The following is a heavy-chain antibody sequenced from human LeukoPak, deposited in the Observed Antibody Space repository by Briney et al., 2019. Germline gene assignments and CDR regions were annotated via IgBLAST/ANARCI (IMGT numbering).Heavy chain of an antibody. CDR2: ISYDGSNK. CDR3: ARGGGYGDEAY. Sequence: GGSLRLSCAASGFTFSSYAMHWVRQAPGKGLEWVAVISYDGSNKYYADSVKGRFTISRDNSKNTLYLQMNSLRAEDTAVYYCARGGGYGDEAYWGQGTLVTVSS. CDR1: GFTFSSYA. J-gene: IGHJ4*02. D-gene: IGHD4-17*01. V-gene: IGHV3-30*04.